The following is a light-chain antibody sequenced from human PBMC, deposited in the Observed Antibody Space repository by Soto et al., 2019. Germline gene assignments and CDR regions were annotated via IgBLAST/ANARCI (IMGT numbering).Light chain of an antibody. CDR1: SSDVGAYNH. CDR2: EVA. J-gene: IGLJ3*02. V-gene: IGLV2-14*01. Sequence: QSALTQPASVTGSPGQSITISCTGTSSDVGAYNHVSWYQQYPGTAPKLIIYEVANRPSGVSDRFSASKSGNTASLTISGLQPEDEAHYYCTSYTVRKSWVFGGGTQLTVL. CDR3: TSYTVRKSWV.